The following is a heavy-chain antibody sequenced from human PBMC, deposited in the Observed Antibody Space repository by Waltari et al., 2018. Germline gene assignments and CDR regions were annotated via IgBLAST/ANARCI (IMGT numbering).Heavy chain of an antibody. D-gene: IGHD2-8*01. CDR3: ARVSPPAVPIFDY. CDR2: INPNSGGT. CDR1: GYPFTATY. V-gene: IGHV1-2*02. Sequence: QVQLVQSGAGVKKPGASVRVSCKASGYPFTATYMPGVRQAPGQGLEWMGWINPNSGGTNYAQKFQGRVTMTRDTSISTAYMELSRLRSDDTAVYYGARVSPPAVPIFDYWGQGTLVTVSS. J-gene: IGHJ4*02.